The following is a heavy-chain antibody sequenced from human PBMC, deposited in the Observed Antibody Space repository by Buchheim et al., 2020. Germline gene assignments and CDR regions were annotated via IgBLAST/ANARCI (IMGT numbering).Heavy chain of an antibody. J-gene: IGHJ4*02. CDR2: IKQDGREI. D-gene: IGHD3-10*01. CDR1: GFTFSSYW. CDR3: ARAYGSGSYYPLFDN. V-gene: IGHV3-7*01. Sequence: EVQLVESGGGLVQPGGSLRLSCAASGFTFSSYWMSWVRQAPGEGLEWVANIKQDGREIYYVDSVKGRFTISRDNAKNSLYLQMNSLRAEDMAVYYCARAYGSGSYYPLFDNWGQGTL.